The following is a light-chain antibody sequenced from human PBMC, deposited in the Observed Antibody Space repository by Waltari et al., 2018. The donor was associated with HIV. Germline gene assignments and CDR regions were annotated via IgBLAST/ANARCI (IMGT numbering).Light chain of an antibody. Sequence: EIVMTQSPATLSVSPGERATLFCRASQSVSSNLAWYQQKPGQAPRLLIYGASTRATGIPARFSGSGSGTEFTLTISSLQSEDFAVYYCQQYNNWPPAFTFGPGTKVDIK. V-gene: IGKV3-15*01. CDR2: GAS. CDR3: QQYNNWPPAFT. CDR1: QSVSSN. J-gene: IGKJ3*01.